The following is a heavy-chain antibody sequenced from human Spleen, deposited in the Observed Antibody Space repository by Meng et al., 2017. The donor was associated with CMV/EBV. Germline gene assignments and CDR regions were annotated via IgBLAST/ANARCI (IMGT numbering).Heavy chain of an antibody. V-gene: IGHV4-39*01. Sequence: SETLSLTCTVSGGSISSSSYYWGWIRQPPGKGLEWIGEINHSGSTNYNPSLKSRVTISVDTSKNQFSLKLSSVTAADTAVYYCARGVGSTSRYYYYGMDVWGQGTTVTVSS. CDR2: INHSGST. CDR3: ARGVGSTSRYYYYGMDV. CDR1: GGSISSSSYY. D-gene: IGHD2-2*01. J-gene: IGHJ6*02.